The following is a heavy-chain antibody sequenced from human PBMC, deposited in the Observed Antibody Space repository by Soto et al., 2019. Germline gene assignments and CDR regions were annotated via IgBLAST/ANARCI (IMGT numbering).Heavy chain of an antibody. D-gene: IGHD2-21*02. CDR1: AFTFSSYA. CDR3: AKGRASDCPGCTQDY. V-gene: IGHV3-23*01. Sequence: EVQLLESGGGLAQPGGSLRLSCAASAFTFSSYAMSWVRQAPGKGLEWVSAVSGSGDSTYYPDSVEGRFTISRDNSKNTLYLQMNSLRAEDTAVYYCAKGRASDCPGCTQDYWGQGTLVTVSS. J-gene: IGHJ4*02. CDR2: VSGSGDST.